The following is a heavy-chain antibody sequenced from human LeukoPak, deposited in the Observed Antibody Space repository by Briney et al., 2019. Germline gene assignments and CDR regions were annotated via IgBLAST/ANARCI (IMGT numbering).Heavy chain of an antibody. D-gene: IGHD3-16*01. Sequence: SETLSLTCTVSGGSISSGGYYWSWIRQHPGKGLEWIGYIYYSGSTYYNPSLKSRVTISVDTSKNQFSLKLSSVTATDTAVYYCAREAGLGLYYYYGMDVWGQGTTVTVS. V-gene: IGHV4-31*03. CDR3: AREAGLGLYYYYGMDV. CDR2: IYYSGST. J-gene: IGHJ6*02. CDR1: GGSISSGGYY.